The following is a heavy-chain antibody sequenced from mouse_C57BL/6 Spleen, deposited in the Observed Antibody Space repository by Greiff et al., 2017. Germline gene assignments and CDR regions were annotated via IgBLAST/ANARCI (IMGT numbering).Heavy chain of an antibody. CDR2: INPNNGGT. J-gene: IGHJ3*01. CDR3: ARVDGYYDLFAY. CDR1: GYTFTDYY. Sequence: EVQLQQSGPELVKPGASVKISCKASGYTFTDYYMNWVKQSHGKSLEWIGDINPNNGGTSYNQKFKGKATLTVDKSSSTAYMELRSLTSEDSAVYYCARVDGYYDLFAYWGQGTLVTVSA. D-gene: IGHD2-3*01. V-gene: IGHV1-26*01.